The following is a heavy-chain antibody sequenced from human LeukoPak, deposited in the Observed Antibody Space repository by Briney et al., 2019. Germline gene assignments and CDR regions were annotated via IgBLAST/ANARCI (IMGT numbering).Heavy chain of an antibody. CDR1: GFTFRSYA. CDR3: EMDYGDAFDI. CDR2: ISYDGSNK. V-gene: IGHV3-30*04. D-gene: IGHD4-17*01. Sequence: GGSLRLSCAASGFTFRSYAMHWVRQAPGKGLEWVAVISYDGSNKYYADSVKGRFTISRDNSKNTLYLQINSLRAEDTAVSYCEMDYGDAFDIWGQGTMVTVSS. J-gene: IGHJ3*02.